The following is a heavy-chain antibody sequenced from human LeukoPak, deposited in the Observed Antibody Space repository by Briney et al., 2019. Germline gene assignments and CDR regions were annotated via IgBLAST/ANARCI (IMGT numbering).Heavy chain of an antibody. CDR3: AKDINWNDGFDY. J-gene: IGHJ4*02. CDR1: GFTFSSYA. V-gene: IGHV3-23*01. D-gene: IGHD1-1*01. CDR2: ISGSGGSP. Sequence: GGSLRLSCAASGFTFSSYAMSWVRQAPGKGLEWVSAISGSGGSPYYADSVKGRFTISRDNSKNTLYLQMNSLRAEDTAVYYCAKDINWNDGFDYWGQGTLVTVSS.